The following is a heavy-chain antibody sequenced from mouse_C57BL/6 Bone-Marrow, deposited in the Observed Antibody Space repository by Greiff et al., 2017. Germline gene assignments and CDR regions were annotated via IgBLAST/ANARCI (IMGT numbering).Heavy chain of an antibody. J-gene: IGHJ2*01. V-gene: IGHV1-55*01. Sequence: QVQLQQPGAELVKPGASVKMSCKASGYTFTSYWITWVKQRPGQGLEWIGDIYPGSGSTNYNEKFKSKATLTVDTSSSTAYMQLSSLTSEDSAVYDFARESCDGYYPYYFDCWGQGTTLTVAS. CDR2: IYPGSGST. D-gene: IGHD2-3*01. CDR3: ARESCDGYYPYYFDC. CDR1: GYTFTSYW.